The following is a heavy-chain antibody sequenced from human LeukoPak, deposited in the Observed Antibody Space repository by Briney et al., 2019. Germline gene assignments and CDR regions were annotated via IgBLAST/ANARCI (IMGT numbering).Heavy chain of an antibody. CDR2: ISSSSSTI. Sequence: GGSLRLSCAASGFTFSSCSMNWVRRAPGKGLEWVSYISSSSSTIYYADSVKGRFTISRDNAKNSLYLQMNSLRAEDTAVYYCASLHDYGDYFDYWGQGTLVTVSS. D-gene: IGHD4-17*01. CDR1: GFTFSSCS. V-gene: IGHV3-48*01. J-gene: IGHJ4*02. CDR3: ASLHDYGDYFDY.